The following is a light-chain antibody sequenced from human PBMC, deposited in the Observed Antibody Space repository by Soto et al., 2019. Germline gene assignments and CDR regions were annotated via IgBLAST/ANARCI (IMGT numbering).Light chain of an antibody. J-gene: IGLJ2*01. CDR2: SNN. V-gene: IGLV1-47*02. CDR1: SSNIGSNY. Sequence: QSALTQPPSASGTPGQRVTISCSGSSSNIGSNYVYWYQQLPGTAPKLLIYSNNQRPSGVPDRFSGSKSGTSASLAISGLRSEDEADYYCAAWDDSLSGVVFGGGTKLTV. CDR3: AAWDDSLSGVV.